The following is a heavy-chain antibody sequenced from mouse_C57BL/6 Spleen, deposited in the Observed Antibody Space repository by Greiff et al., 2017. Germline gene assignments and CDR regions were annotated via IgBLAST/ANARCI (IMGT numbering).Heavy chain of an antibody. V-gene: IGHV1-69*01. D-gene: IGHD2-2*01. CDR1: GYPFTTYW. Sequence: QVQLQQPGAALVMPGASVKLSCKASGYPFTTYWLHWVEQRPGQGLEWMGEIDPSVSYTTYNPKFKGKSTLTVDKSSSTAYMQLSSLTSVDSAVYYWASGYPFDDWGPGTTLTVSS. CDR3: ASGYPFDD. J-gene: IGHJ2*01. CDR2: IDPSVSYT.